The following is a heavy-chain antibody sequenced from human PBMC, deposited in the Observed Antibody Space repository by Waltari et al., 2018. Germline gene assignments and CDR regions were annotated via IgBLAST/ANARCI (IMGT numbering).Heavy chain of an antibody. CDR3: ARGARRTSQTTGWWYFDL. V-gene: IGHV3-74*01. Sequence: EVQLVESGGGLVQPGGSLRLSCEASEFTFSLYWMHWVRQVPGKGLEWVSRSNSDGSSISYADSVKGRFTISKDNARNTVYLQMNSLRAEDTVIYYCARGARRTSQTTGWWYFDLWGRGTLLTVSS. D-gene: IGHD4-17*01. CDR1: EFTFSLYW. CDR2: SNSDGSSI. J-gene: IGHJ2*01.